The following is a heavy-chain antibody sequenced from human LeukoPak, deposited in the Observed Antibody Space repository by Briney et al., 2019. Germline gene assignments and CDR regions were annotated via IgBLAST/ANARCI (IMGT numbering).Heavy chain of an antibody. CDR1: GFTFDDYA. V-gene: IGHV3-9*01. CDR2: ISWNSGSI. CDR3: AKDAYYYDSSGYFDY. J-gene: IGHJ4*02. D-gene: IGHD3-22*01. Sequence: GGALRLSCAASGFTFDDYAMHWVRQAPGKGLEWVSGISWNSGSIGYADSVKGRFTISRDNAKNSLYLQMNSLRAEDTALYYCAKDAYYYDSSGYFDYWGQGTLVTVSS.